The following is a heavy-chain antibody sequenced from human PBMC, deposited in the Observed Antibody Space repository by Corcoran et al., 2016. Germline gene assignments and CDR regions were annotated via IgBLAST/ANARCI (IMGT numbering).Heavy chain of an antibody. CDR1: GGSISSSSYY. J-gene: IGHJ4*02. V-gene: IGHV4-39*07. D-gene: IGHD3-10*01. CDR2: IYYSGST. Sequence: QLQLQESGPGLVKPSETLSLTCTVSGGSISSSSYYWGWIRQPPGKGLEWIGSIYYSGSTYYNPSLKSRVTISVDTAKNQFSLKLSSVTAADTAVYYCARVTRMPRGVEHFDYWGQGTLVTVSS. CDR3: ARVTRMPRGVEHFDY.